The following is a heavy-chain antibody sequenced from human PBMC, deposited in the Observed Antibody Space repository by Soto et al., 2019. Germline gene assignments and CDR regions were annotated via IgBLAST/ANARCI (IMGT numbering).Heavy chain of an antibody. D-gene: IGHD3-16*02. CDR1: GYTFTSYG. CDR3: ARDLGTYYDYIWGRYRPSPY. J-gene: IGHJ4*02. Sequence: ASVKVSCKAAGYTFTSYGISWVRHAPGQGLEWMGWISAYNGNTNYAQKLQGRVTMTTDTSTSTAYMELRSLRSDDTAVYYCARDLGTYYDYIWGRYRPSPYWGQGTLVTVSS. CDR2: ISAYNGNT. V-gene: IGHV1-18*01.